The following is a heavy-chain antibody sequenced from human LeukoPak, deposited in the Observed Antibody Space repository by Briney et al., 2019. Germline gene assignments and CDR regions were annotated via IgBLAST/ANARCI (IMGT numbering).Heavy chain of an antibody. CDR1: GFTFSDYC. D-gene: IGHD3-9*01. V-gene: IGHV3-11*04. CDR2: ISSSGSTI. Sequence: GRSLRLSCAASGFTFSDYCMSWIRQAPGKGLEWVSYISSSGSTIYYADSVKGRFTISRDNAKNSLYLQMNSLRAEDTAVYYCARDRALTHTDYWGQGTLVTVSS. CDR3: ARDRALTHTDY. J-gene: IGHJ4*02.